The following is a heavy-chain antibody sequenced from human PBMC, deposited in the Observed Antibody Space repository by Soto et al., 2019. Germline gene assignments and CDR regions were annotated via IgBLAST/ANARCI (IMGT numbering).Heavy chain of an antibody. J-gene: IGHJ4*02. CDR1: GYTLTELS. CDR2: FDPEDGET. D-gene: IGHD3-22*01. Sequence: ASVKVSCKVSGYTLTELSMHWVRQAPGKGLEWMGGFDPEDGETIYAQKFQGRVTMTEDTSTDTAYMERSSLRSEDTAVYYCATVPQAYYYDSSGSREGIGYWGQGTLVTVSS. CDR3: ATVPQAYYYDSSGSREGIGY. V-gene: IGHV1-24*01.